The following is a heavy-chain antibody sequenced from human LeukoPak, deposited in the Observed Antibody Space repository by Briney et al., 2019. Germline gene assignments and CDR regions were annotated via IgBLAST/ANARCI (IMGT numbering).Heavy chain of an antibody. J-gene: IGHJ4*02. D-gene: IGHD3-22*01. CDR2: INWNGGST. V-gene: IGHV3-20*04. Sequence: GGSLRLSCAASGFTFDDYGMSWVRQAPGKGLEWVSGINWNGGSTGYADSVKGRFTISRDNAKKSLYLQMNSLRAEDTAVYYCARGFEVIADSSGYDYWGQGTLVTVSS. CDR1: GFTFDDYG. CDR3: ARGFEVIADSSGYDY.